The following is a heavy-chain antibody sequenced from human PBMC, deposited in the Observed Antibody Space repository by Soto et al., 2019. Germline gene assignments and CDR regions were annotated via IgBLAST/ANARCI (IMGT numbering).Heavy chain of an antibody. D-gene: IGHD1-26*01. CDR3: ARVTFLIVGSVFSTPFDF. CDR2: ISYSGST. CDR1: GASVSSGGFS. Sequence: TLSLTCPVAGASVSSGGFSWSWIRQPPGKGLEWIGSISYSGSTTYYPSLRSRVTISVDTSKNQFSLRLNSVTAADTAIYFCARVTFLIVGSVFSTPFDFWGQGTLVTVSS. V-gene: IGHV4-61*08. J-gene: IGHJ4*02.